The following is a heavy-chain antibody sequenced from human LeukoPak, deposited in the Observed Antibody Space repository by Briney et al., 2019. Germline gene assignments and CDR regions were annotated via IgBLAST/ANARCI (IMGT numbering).Heavy chain of an antibody. V-gene: IGHV6-1*01. J-gene: IGHJ5*02. CDR3: ARVLSGPGGNWFDP. Sequence: RTLSLTCAISGDSVSSNSAARNWIRQSPSRGLEWLGRTYYRSKWYNDYAVSVKSRITINPDTSKNQFSLQLNSVTPEDTAVYYCARVLSGPGGNWFDPWGQGTLVTVSS. D-gene: IGHD2/OR15-2a*01. CDR1: GDSVSSNSAA. CDR2: TYYRSKWYN.